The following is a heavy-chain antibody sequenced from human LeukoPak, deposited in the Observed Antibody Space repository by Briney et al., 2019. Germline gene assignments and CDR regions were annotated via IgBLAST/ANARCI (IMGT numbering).Heavy chain of an antibody. Sequence: GGSLRLSCAASGFTLSSYEMNWVRQAPGKGLEWVSYISSGGSAIKYADSVKGRFTISRDNAKNSLYLQMNSLRAEDTAAYYCARERGKDFDYWGQGTLVTVAS. CDR1: GFTLSSYE. V-gene: IGHV3-48*03. CDR2: ISSGGSAI. CDR3: ARERGKDFDY. J-gene: IGHJ4*02.